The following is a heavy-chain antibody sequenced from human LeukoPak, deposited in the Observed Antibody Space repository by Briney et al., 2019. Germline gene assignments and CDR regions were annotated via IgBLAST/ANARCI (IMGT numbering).Heavy chain of an antibody. CDR2: IYYTGST. J-gene: IGHJ4*02. Sequence: SETLSLTCSVSGGSISSLCWSWVRQPPGKGLEWIGYIYYTGSTNYNPSLKSRVTMFVDMSKNQFSLRLSSVTAADTAVYYCARHRAYSSSSPFDYWGQGILVTVSS. CDR1: GGSISSLC. CDR3: ARHRAYSSSSPFDY. D-gene: IGHD6-6*01. V-gene: IGHV4-59*08.